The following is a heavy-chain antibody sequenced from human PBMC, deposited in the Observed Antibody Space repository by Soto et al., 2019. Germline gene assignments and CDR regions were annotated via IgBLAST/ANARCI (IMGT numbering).Heavy chain of an antibody. V-gene: IGHV1-8*01. Sequence: ASVKVSCKASGYTFTSYDINWVRQATGQGLEWMGWMNPNSGNTGYAQKFQGRVTMTRNTSISTAYMELSSLRSEDTAVYYCASCIAAAGTYYFDYWGQGTLVTVSS. CDR3: ASCIAAAGTYYFDY. D-gene: IGHD6-13*01. CDR2: MNPNSGNT. CDR1: GYTFTSYD. J-gene: IGHJ4*02.